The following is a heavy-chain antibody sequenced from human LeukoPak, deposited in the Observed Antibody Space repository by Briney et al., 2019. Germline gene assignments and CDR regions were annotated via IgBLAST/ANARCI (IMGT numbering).Heavy chain of an antibody. Sequence: GGSLRLSCAASGFTVSSNYMSWVRQAPGKGLEWVSVIYSGGSTYYEDSVKGRFTISRDNSKNTLYLQMNSLRAEDTAVYYCARDRITIFGVVNDYWGQGTLVTVSS. V-gene: IGHV3-53*01. CDR2: IYSGGST. J-gene: IGHJ4*02. CDR3: ARDRITIFGVVNDY. CDR1: GFTVSSNY. D-gene: IGHD3-3*01.